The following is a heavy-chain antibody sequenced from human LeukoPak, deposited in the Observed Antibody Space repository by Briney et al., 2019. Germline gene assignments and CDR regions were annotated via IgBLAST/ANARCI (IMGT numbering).Heavy chain of an antibody. CDR1: GGSISSSSYY. CDR2: IYYSGST. J-gene: IGHJ6*02. Sequence: PSETLSLTCTVSGGSISSSSYYWGWIRQPPGKGLEWIGSIYYSGSTYYNPSLKSRVTISVDTSKNQFSLKLSSVTAADTAVYYCARLYSSGWLNTYYYYGMDVWGQGTTVTVSS. D-gene: IGHD6-19*01. CDR3: ARLYSSGWLNTYYYYGMDV. V-gene: IGHV4-39*01.